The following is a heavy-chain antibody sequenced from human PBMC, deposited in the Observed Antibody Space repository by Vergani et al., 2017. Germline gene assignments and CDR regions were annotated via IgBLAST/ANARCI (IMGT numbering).Heavy chain of an antibody. Sequence: QVQLVQSGAEVKKPGSTVKVSCKASGGTFSSYAISWVRQAPGQGLEWMGGIIPIFGTANYAQKFQGRVTITADESTSTAYMELSSLRSEDTAVYYCTTITMVRGVILIPEGLDYYMDVWGKGTTVTVSS. CDR1: GGTFSSYA. V-gene: IGHV1-69*01. J-gene: IGHJ6*03. D-gene: IGHD3-10*01. CDR3: TTITMVRGVILIPEGLDYYMDV. CDR2: IIPIFGTA.